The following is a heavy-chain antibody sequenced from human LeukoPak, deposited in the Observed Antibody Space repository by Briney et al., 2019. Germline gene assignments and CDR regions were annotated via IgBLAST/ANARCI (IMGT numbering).Heavy chain of an antibody. J-gene: IGHJ4*02. V-gene: IGHV3-53*01. Sequence: LCADGGTSYADSEKGRYTIARDKSKNTVYLQMSSLRAEETAVYYCARLAARPYWGQGTLVTVSS. CDR3: ARLAARPY. CDR2: LCADGGT. D-gene: IGHD6-6*01.